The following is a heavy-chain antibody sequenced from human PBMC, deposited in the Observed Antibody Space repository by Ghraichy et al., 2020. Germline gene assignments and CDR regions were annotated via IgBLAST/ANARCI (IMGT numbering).Heavy chain of an antibody. CDR2: IFYSGST. V-gene: IGHV4-59*08. CDR3: ARHGIPGTTTLDY. Sequence: SETLSLTCTVSGGSITNYFWSWIRQPPGKGLEWIGQIFYSGSTTYNPSLRSRVIISVDTSKNQFSLKLTSVTAADTAVYYCARHGIPGTTTLDYWGQGTLVTVSS. CDR1: GGSITNYF. J-gene: IGHJ4*02. D-gene: IGHD1-7*01.